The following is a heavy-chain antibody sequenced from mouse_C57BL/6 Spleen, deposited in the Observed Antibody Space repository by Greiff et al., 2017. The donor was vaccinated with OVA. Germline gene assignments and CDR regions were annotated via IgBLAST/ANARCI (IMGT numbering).Heavy chain of an antibody. CDR3: ARSERYYFDY. Sequence: EVQRVESGGGLVKPGGSLKLSCAASGFTFSSYAMSWVRQTPEKRLEWVATISDGGSYTYYPDNVKGRFTISRDNAKNNLYLQMSHLKSEDTAMYYCARSERYYFDYWGQGTTLTVSS. V-gene: IGHV5-4*01. J-gene: IGHJ2*01. CDR1: GFTFSSYA. CDR2: ISDGGSYT.